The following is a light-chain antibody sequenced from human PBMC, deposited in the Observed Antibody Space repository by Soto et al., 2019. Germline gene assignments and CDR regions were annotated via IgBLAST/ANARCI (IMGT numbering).Light chain of an antibody. V-gene: IGKV1-5*03. Sequence: DIQMTQSPSTLSASVGDRVTITCRASQSISSWLAWYQQKPGKAPKLLIYKASSLESGVPSSFSGSGSGKEFTLTISSLQPDDFATYYCQQYNSYPLTFGGGTKVEIK. J-gene: IGKJ4*01. CDR3: QQYNSYPLT. CDR1: QSISSW. CDR2: KAS.